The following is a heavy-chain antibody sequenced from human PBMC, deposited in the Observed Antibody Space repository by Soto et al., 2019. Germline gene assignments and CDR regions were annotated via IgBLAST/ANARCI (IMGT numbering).Heavy chain of an antibody. V-gene: IGHV4-34*01. CDR3: ARAVAIFGVVKPYYYYAMDV. D-gene: IGHD3-3*01. Sequence: LSGTLELTCAVYGGAFRGYFWSWISQPPGKRLEWIGEINHSGSTNYNPSLKSRVTISVDTSKNQFSLKLSSVTAEDTAVYYCARAVAIFGVVKPYYYYAMDVWGQGTTLP. CDR1: GGAFRGYF. CDR2: INHSGST. J-gene: IGHJ6*02.